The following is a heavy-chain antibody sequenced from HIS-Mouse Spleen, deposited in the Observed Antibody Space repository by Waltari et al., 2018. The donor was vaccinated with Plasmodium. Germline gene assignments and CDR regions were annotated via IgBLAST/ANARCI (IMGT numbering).Heavy chain of an antibody. CDR1: GATFTYYG. CDR2: ISPYNGNT. D-gene: IGHD6-19*01. V-gene: IGHV1-18*01. Sequence: QVQLLPYGAEVTKPRASAKVSCKASGATFTYYGISWVRRAPGQGLEWMGWISPYNGNTHFAQKLQGRVTMTTDTSTSTAYMELRSLRSDDTAVYYCARGSAGDAFDIWGQGTMVTVSS. J-gene: IGHJ3*02. CDR3: ARGSAGDAFDI.